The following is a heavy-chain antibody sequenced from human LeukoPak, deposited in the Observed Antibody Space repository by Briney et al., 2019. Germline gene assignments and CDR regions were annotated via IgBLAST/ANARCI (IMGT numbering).Heavy chain of an antibody. Sequence: GGSLRLSCAASGFTFSSYWMTWVRQAPGKGLECVANIKEDGSEEYYVDSVKCRFSISRDNAKNSLHLQMNSLRAEDTAVYYCARDWLAGNPYHAFDLWGKGTMVTVSS. CDR3: ARDWLAGNPYHAFDL. J-gene: IGHJ3*01. V-gene: IGHV3-7*01. CDR1: GFTFSSYW. CDR2: IKEDGSEE. D-gene: IGHD3-22*01.